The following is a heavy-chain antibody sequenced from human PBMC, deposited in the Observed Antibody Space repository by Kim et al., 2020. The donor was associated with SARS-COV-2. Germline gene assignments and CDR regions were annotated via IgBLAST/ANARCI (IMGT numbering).Heavy chain of an antibody. CDR2: IKADGTDK. Sequence: GGSLRLSCAASGFTFSSYWMNWVRQAPGKGLEWVATIKADGTDKSYVDSVKGRFTISRDNAKNSLYLQMNSLRAEDTAVYYCGRPSRSEIEDYWGQGILVTVSS. J-gene: IGHJ4*02. CDR1: GFTFSSYW. V-gene: IGHV3-7*01. CDR3: GRPSRSEIEDY.